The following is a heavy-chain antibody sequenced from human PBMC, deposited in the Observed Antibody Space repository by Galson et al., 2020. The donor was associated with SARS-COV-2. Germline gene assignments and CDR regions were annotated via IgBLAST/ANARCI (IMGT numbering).Heavy chain of an antibody. CDR2: IYYSGST. J-gene: IGHJ2*01. Sequence: SETLSLTCTVSGGSISSYYRSWIRQPPGKGLEWIGYIYYSGSTNYNPSLKSRVTISVDTSKNQFSLKLSSVTAADTAVYYCARHAVYDFWSGYYGDYWYFDLWGRGTLVTVSS. V-gene: IGHV4-59*08. CDR1: GGSISSYY. D-gene: IGHD3-3*01. CDR3: ARHAVYDFWSGYYGDYWYFDL.